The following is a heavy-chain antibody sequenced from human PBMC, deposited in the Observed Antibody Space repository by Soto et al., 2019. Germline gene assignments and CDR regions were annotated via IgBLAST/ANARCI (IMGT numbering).Heavy chain of an antibody. J-gene: IGHJ5*02. V-gene: IGHV3-23*01. D-gene: IGHD4-17*01. CDR1: GFTFSIYA. Sequence: PGGSLRISCAASGFTFSIYAMSWVGQAPGKGLEWVSAISGSGGSTYYADSVKGRFTISRDNSKNTLYLQMKSLRAEDTAVYYCAKDHETYDYGDYYWFDPWGQGTMVTVSS. CDR2: ISGSGGST. CDR3: AKDHETYDYGDYYWFDP.